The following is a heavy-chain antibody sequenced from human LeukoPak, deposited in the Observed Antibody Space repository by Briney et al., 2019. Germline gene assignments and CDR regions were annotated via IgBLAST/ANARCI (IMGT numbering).Heavy chain of an antibody. D-gene: IGHD2/OR15-2a*01. CDR2: VDPDDGET. Sequence: ASVKVSCKTSAYTLSDYYMHWVRQAPGQGLEWMGGVDPDDGETIYAQKFQGRVTMTEDTSTDTAYMELSSLRSEDTAVYYCATVSFWGQGTLVTVSS. CDR3: ATVSF. V-gene: IGHV1-24*01. CDR1: AYTLSDYY. J-gene: IGHJ4*02.